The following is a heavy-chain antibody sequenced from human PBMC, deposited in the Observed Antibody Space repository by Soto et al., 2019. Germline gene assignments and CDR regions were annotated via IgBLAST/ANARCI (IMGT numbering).Heavy chain of an antibody. V-gene: IGHV3-48*02. CDR1: GFTFSSYS. D-gene: IGHD2-2*01. Sequence: LRLSCAASGFTFSSYSMNWVRQAPGKGLEWVSYISSSSSTIYYADSVKGRFTISRDNAKNSLYLQMNSLRDEDTAVYYCARERVPAAKRGYYYGMDVWGQGATVTVSS. CDR3: ARERVPAAKRGYYYGMDV. CDR2: ISSSSSTI. J-gene: IGHJ6*02.